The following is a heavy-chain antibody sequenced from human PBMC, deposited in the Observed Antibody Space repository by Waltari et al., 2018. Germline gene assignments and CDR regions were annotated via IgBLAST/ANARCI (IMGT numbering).Heavy chain of an antibody. J-gene: IGHJ4*02. CDR2: VHGSGKT. D-gene: IGHD2-15*01. CDR3: ARDRGRGLYLDS. Sequence: QLQLQESGPGLVKPSGTLSLTCAVFGEPMSSTYWWSWVRQPPGKGLEWIGQVHGSGKTNYNPSFASRVTVSLDTPNNQFSLRVTSVTAADSAIYYCARDRGRGLYLDSWGPGTLVAVSP. CDR1: GEPMSSTYW. V-gene: IGHV4-4*02.